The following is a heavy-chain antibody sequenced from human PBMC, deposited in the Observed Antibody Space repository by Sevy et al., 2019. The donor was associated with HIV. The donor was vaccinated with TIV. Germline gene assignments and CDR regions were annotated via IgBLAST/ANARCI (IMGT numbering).Heavy chain of an antibody. CDR3: ARTRHYYDSSGYYQWDVFDT. D-gene: IGHD3-22*01. CDR1: GFTVSSNY. Sequence: GGSLRLSCAVSGFTVSSNYMNWVHQAPGKGLEWVSVIYTDGSTYYADSVKGRCTISRHNSENTLFLQMNSLRVEDTAVYYCARTRHYYDSSGYYQWDVFDTWGQGTMVTVSS. V-gene: IGHV3-53*04. J-gene: IGHJ3*02. CDR2: IYTDGST.